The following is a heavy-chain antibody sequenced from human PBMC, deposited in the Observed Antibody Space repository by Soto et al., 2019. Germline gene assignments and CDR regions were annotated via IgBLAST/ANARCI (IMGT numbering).Heavy chain of an antibody. Sequence: ASVKVSCKASGYTFTSYGISWVRQAPGQGLEWMGWISAYNGNTNYAQKLQGRVTMTTDTSTSTAYMELRSLRSDDTAVYYCATALIPKSPFDYWGQGTLVTVSS. D-gene: IGHD2-21*01. V-gene: IGHV1-18*01. CDR3: ATALIPKSPFDY. CDR1: GYTFTSYG. CDR2: ISAYNGNT. J-gene: IGHJ4*02.